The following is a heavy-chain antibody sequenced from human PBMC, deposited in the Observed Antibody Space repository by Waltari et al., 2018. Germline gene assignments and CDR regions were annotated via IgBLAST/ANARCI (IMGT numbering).Heavy chain of an antibody. CDR2: ISYDGSNK. D-gene: IGHD6-13*01. J-gene: IGHJ4*02. V-gene: IGHV3-30*01. CDR1: GFTFGSYA. CDR3: ASLFKAAAGSDY. Sequence: QVQLVESGGGVVQPGRSLRLSCAASGFTFGSYAMHWVRQAPGKGLEWVAVISYDGSNKYYADSVKGRFTISRDNSKNTLYLQMNSLRAEDTAVYYCASLFKAAAGSDYWGQGTLVTVSS.